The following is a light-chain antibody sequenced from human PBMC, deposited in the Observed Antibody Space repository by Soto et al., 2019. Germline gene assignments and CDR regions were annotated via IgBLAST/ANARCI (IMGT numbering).Light chain of an antibody. V-gene: IGKV3-15*01. Sequence: EIVMTQSPATLSVSPGERATLSCRASQSVSGNLVWYQQKPGQAPRLLIYGASTRATGVPARFSGSGSGTEFTLTISSLQSGDFAVYHCQQYNNWPPGITFGPGTKVEIK. CDR3: QQYNNWPPGIT. CDR1: QSVSGN. CDR2: GAS. J-gene: IGKJ3*01.